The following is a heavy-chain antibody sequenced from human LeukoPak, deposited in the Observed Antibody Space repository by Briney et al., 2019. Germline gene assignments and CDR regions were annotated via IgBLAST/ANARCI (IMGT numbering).Heavy chain of an antibody. D-gene: IGHD5-18*01. CDR3: AREFKSGYGMWA. Sequence: GGSLRLSCTASGFTFSSYSMNWVRQAPGKGREWGSAITSSSDYVYYADSVKGRFTISRDNAENSLHLQMSSLRADDTAVYYCAREFKSGYGMWAWGQGTLVTVSS. J-gene: IGHJ5*02. CDR1: GFTFSSYS. CDR2: ITSSSDYV. V-gene: IGHV3-21*01.